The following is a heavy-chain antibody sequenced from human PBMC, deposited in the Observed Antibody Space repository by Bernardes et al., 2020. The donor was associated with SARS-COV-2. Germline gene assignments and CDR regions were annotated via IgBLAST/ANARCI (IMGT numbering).Heavy chain of an antibody. V-gene: IGHV3-9*01. D-gene: IGHD4-17*01. CDR3: ARDSHSLSLTTVTHFDF. Sequence: GGSLRLSCAASGFTFEEYAMHWVRQAPGKGLEWVSGITWNSGRIGYADSVKGRFTISRDNAKNSLYLQMNSLRAEDTALYFCARDSHSLSLTTVTHFDFWGQGTLVTVSS. CDR2: ITWNSGRI. J-gene: IGHJ4*02. CDR1: GFTFEEYA.